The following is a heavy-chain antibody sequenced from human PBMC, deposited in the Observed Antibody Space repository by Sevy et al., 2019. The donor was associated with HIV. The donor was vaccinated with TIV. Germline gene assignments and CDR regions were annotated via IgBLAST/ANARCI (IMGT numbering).Heavy chain of an antibody. CDR1: GFTFINYA. V-gene: IGHV3-23*01. D-gene: IGHD5-18*01. CDR3: AKDRPRYSEGPGYFDY. Sequence: GGSLRLSCAASGFTFINYAMSWVRQAPGKGLEWVSAISGSGGSTYYADSVKGRFTISRDNSKNTLHLQMNSLRAEDTAVYYCAKDRPRYSEGPGYFDYWGQGTLVTVSS. J-gene: IGHJ4*02. CDR2: ISGSGGST.